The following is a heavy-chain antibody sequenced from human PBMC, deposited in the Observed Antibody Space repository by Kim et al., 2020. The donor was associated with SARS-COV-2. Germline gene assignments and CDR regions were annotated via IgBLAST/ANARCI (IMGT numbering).Heavy chain of an antibody. CDR3: ARRRYDFWSGYVTFDY. Sequence: SETLSLTCTVSGGSISSSSYYWGWIRQPPGKGLEWIGSIYYSGSTYYNPSLKSRVTISVDTSKNQFSLKLSSVTAADTAVYYCARRRYDFWSGYVTFDYWGQGTLVTVSS. J-gene: IGHJ4*02. D-gene: IGHD3-3*01. CDR2: IYYSGST. V-gene: IGHV4-39*01. CDR1: GGSISSSSYY.